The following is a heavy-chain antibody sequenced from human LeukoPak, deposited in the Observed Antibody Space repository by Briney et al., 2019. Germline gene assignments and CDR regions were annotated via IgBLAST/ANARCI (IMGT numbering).Heavy chain of an antibody. Sequence: ASVKVSCKASGGTFSSYAISWVRQAPGQGLEWMGRIIPILGIANYAQKFQGRVTITADKSTSTAYMELSSLRSEDTAVYYCARDLGAYGDYAEYFQHWGQGTLVAVSS. D-gene: IGHD4-17*01. CDR2: IIPILGIA. CDR1: GGTFSSYA. V-gene: IGHV1-69*04. CDR3: ARDLGAYGDYAEYFQH. J-gene: IGHJ1*01.